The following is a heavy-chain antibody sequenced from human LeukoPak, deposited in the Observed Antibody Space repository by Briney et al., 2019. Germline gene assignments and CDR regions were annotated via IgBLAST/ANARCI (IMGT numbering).Heavy chain of an antibody. CDR1: GYTFTGYY. D-gene: IGHD6-6*01. J-gene: IGHJ6*03. Sequence: ASVKVSCKASGYTFTGYYMHWVRQAPGQGLEWMGWINPNSGGTNYAQKFQGRVTMTRDTSISTAYMELSRLRSDDTAVYYCARDGQLGNYYYYMDVWGKGTTVTVS. CDR3: ARDGQLGNYYYYMDV. V-gene: IGHV1-2*02. CDR2: INPNSGGT.